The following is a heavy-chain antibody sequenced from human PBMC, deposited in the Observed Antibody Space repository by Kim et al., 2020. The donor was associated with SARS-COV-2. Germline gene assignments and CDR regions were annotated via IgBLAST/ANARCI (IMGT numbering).Heavy chain of an antibody. J-gene: IGHJ6*02. Sequence: GGSLRLSCAASGFTFSSYGMHWVRQAPGKGLEWVAVISYDGSNKYYADSVKGRFTISRDNSKNTLYLQMNSLRAEDTAVYYCAKENEAATVPRDYYGMDVWGQGTTVTVSS. D-gene: IGHD4-17*01. CDR3: AKENEAATVPRDYYGMDV. V-gene: IGHV3-30*18. CDR1: GFTFSSYG. CDR2: ISYDGSNK.